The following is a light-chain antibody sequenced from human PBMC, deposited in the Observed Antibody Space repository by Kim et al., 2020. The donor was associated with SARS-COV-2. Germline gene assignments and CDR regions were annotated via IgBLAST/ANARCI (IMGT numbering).Light chain of an antibody. CDR3: QTADSSGVV. V-gene: IGLV3-25*03. CDR1: ALPKQY. CDR2: KDS. Sequence: SYELTQPPSVSVSTGQTARITCSGDALPKQYAYWYQQKPGQAPVLVIYKDSERPSGIPERFSGSSSGTTVTLTISGVQAEDEADYYCQTADSSGVVFGGGTKLTVL. J-gene: IGLJ2*01.